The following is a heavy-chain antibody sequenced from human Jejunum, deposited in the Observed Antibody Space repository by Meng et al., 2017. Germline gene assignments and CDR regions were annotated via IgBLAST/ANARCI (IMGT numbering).Heavy chain of an antibody. CDR3: ARGGFFEAAAANLIDS. J-gene: IGHJ4*02. CDR1: GGSVSSGNYY. Sequence: CPGLVTPSRTLSLTFPVSGGSVSSGNYYWSWIRQPPGKGLEWIGYIYYSGSTNYNPSLKSRVTISVDTSKNQFSLKLSSVTAADTAVYYCARGGFFEAAAANLIDSWGQGTLVTVSS. V-gene: IGHV4-61*01. CDR2: IYYSGST. D-gene: IGHD6-13*01.